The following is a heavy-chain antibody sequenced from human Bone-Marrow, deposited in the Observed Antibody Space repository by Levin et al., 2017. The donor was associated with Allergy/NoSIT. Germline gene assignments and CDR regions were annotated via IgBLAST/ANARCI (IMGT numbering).Heavy chain of an antibody. CDR3: ARDANGIY. Sequence: GESLKISCAASGITVGNNYMSWVRQTPGKRLEWVAVIYSVGSTYYADSVKGRFTISRDSVKNTVYLQMNNLRGEDTAVCYCARDANGIYWGQGTLVTVSS. CDR2: IYSVGST. V-gene: IGHV3-66*01. J-gene: IGHJ4*02. D-gene: IGHD1-1*01. CDR1: GITVGNNY.